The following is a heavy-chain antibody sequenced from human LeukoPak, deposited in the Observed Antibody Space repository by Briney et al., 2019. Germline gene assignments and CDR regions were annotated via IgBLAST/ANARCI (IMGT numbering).Heavy chain of an antibody. Sequence: PGGSLRLSCAASGFTFSSYAMHWVRQAPGKGLEWVAVISYDGSNKYYADSVKGRFTISRDNSKNTLYLQMNSLRAEDTVVYYCARDLSAGWFDPWGQGTLVTVSS. CDR1: GFTFSSYA. J-gene: IGHJ5*02. CDR3: ARDLSAGWFDP. CDR2: ISYDGSNK. V-gene: IGHV3-30-3*01. D-gene: IGHD6-19*01.